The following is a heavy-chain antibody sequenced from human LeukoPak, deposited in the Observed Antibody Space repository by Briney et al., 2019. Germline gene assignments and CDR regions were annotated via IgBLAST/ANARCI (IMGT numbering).Heavy chain of an antibody. CDR1: EYTFTSYD. CDR3: ARARPRIAVAGTTYFDY. Sequence: ASVKVSCKASEYTFTSYDINWVRQATGQGLEWMGWMNPNSGNTVYAQKFQGRVTITRDTSASTAYMELSSLRSEDTAVFYCARARPRIAVAGTTYFDYWGQGTLVTVSS. CDR2: MNPNSGNT. J-gene: IGHJ4*02. D-gene: IGHD6-19*01. V-gene: IGHV1-8*01.